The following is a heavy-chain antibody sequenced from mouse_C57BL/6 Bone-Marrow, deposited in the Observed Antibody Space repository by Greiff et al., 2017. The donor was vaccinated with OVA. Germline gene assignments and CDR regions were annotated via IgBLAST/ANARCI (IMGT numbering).Heavy chain of an antibody. V-gene: IGHV1-50*01. CDR3: ARIPLITTVVADY. CDR2: LDPSDSYT. Sequence: VKLQQPGAELVKPGASVKLSCKASGYTFTSYWMQWVKQRPGQGLEWIGELDPSDSYTNYNQKFKGKATLTVDTSSSTAYMQLSSLTSEDSAVYYCARIPLITTVVADYWGQGTTLTVSS. CDR1: GYTFTSYW. D-gene: IGHD1-1*01. J-gene: IGHJ2*01.